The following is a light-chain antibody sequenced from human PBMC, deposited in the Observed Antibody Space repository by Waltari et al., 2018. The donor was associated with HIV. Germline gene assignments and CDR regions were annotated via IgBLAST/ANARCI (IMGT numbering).Light chain of an antibody. J-gene: IGLJ2*01. Sequence: QSVLTQPPSVSGAPGQRVTISCTGSSSNIGAGYDVHWYQQLPGTAPTLPTYANINRPSGGPDRFSGSKSGSSASLAITGLQAEDEAHYYCQSFDSSLTTSGVIFGGGTKLTVL. CDR1: SSNIGAGYD. CDR2: ANI. CDR3: QSFDSSLTTSGVI. V-gene: IGLV1-40*01.